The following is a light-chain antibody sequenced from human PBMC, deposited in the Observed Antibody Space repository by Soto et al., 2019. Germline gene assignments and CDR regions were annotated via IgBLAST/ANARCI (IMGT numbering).Light chain of an antibody. J-gene: IGKJ5*01. Sequence: DIQMTQSPSTLSASVGDRVTITCRASQSISSWLAWYQQKPGKAPKLLIYDASSLQRGVPSTFSGGGSGTDFTLTISSLQPEDFATYYCQQNHSGITFGQGTRLEIK. CDR1: QSISSW. V-gene: IGKV1-5*01. CDR3: QQNHSGIT. CDR2: DAS.